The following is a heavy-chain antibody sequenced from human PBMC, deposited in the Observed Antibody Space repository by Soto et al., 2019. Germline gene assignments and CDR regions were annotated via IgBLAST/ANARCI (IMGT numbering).Heavy chain of an antibody. J-gene: IGHJ6*02. CDR3: AKGRIVVVPAAIFGMDV. CDR1: GFTFSSYA. V-gene: IGHV3-23*01. D-gene: IGHD2-2*01. CDR2: ISGSGGST. Sequence: GGSLRLSCAASGFTFSSYAMSWVRQAPGKGLEWVSAISGSGGSTYYADSVKGRFTISRDNSKNTLYLQMNSLRAEDTAVYYCAKGRIVVVPAAIFGMDVWGQGTTVTVSS.